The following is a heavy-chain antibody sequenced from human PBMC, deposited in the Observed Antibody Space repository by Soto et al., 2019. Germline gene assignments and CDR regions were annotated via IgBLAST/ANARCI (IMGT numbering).Heavy chain of an antibody. V-gene: IGHV3-33*01. D-gene: IGHD3-10*02. CDR1: GFTFSSYG. Sequence: QVQLVESGGGVVQPGRSLRLSCAASGFTFSSYGMHWVRQAPGKGLEWVAVIWYDGSNKYYADSVKGRFTISRDNSKNTLYLQMNSLRAEDTAVYYCAREDVLLSSRGGMDVWGQGTTVTVSS. J-gene: IGHJ6*02. CDR2: IWYDGSNK. CDR3: AREDVLLSSRGGMDV.